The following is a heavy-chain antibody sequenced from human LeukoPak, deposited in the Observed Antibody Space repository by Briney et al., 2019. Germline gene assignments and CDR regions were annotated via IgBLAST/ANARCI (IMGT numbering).Heavy chain of an antibody. Sequence: PSETLSLTCTVSGGSISSYYWSWIRQPPGKGLEWIGNIYYTGSTNYNPSLKSRVTISVDTPKNQFSLKLSSVTAADTAVYYCARAFSSGWYPYSIGGLWFDYWGQGTLVTVSS. J-gene: IGHJ4*02. V-gene: IGHV4-59*01. CDR1: GGSISSYY. CDR3: ARAFSSGWYPYSIGGLWFDY. CDR2: IYYTGST. D-gene: IGHD6-19*01.